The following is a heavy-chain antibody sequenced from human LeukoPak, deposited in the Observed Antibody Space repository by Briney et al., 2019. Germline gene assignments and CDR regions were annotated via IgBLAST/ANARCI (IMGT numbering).Heavy chain of an antibody. V-gene: IGHV5-51*01. CDR2: IYPADSET. D-gene: IGHD5-12*01. J-gene: IGHJ4*02. CDR3: ATHRGYTGYDYEGYFDY. Sequence: GESLKISCKGSGYRFTSYWIGWVRQMPGKGLEWMGIIYPADSETRYSPSFQGQVTISADKSINPVYLQWSSLKASDTAMYYCATHRGYTGYDYEGYFDYWGQGTLVTVSS. CDR1: GYRFTSYW.